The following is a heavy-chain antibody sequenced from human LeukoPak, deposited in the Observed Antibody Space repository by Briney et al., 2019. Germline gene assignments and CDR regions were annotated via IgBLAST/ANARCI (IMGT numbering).Heavy chain of an antibody. CDR1: GYSISSGYY. Sequence: SETLSLTCTVSGYSISSGYYWGWIRQPPGKGLEWIGSIYHSGSTYYNPSLKSRVTISVDTSKNQFSLKLSSVTAADTAVYYGAREVYRTYYFDYWGQGTLVTVSS. V-gene: IGHV4-38-2*02. CDR2: IYHSGST. D-gene: IGHD2/OR15-2a*01. J-gene: IGHJ4*02. CDR3: AREVYRTYYFDY.